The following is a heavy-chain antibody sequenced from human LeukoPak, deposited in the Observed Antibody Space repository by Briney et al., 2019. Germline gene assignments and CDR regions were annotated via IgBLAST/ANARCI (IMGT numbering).Heavy chain of an antibody. CDR2: IYHSGST. J-gene: IGHJ6*03. D-gene: IGHD3-10*01. V-gene: IGHV4-38-2*02. CDR1: GYSISSGYY. CDR3: ARVEEAYGSGRRENYYYYYMDV. Sequence: SETLSLTCTVSGYSISSGYYWGWIRQPPGKGLEWIGSIYHSGSTYYNPSLKSRVTISVDTSKNQFSLKLRSVTAAGTAVYYCARVEEAYGSGRRENYYYYYMDVWGKGTTVTISS.